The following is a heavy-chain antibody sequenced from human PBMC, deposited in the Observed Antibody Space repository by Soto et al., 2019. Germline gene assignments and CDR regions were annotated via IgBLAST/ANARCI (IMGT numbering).Heavy chain of an antibody. CDR3: ARRGSGSYYDY. Sequence: EVQLLESGGGLVQPGGYLRLSCAASGFTFSSYAMRWDRQAPGKGLEWVSAISGSGDSTYYADSVKGRFTISRDNSKNTLYLQMNSLRADDTALYYSARRGSGSYYDYWGQGTLVTVSS. J-gene: IGHJ4*02. D-gene: IGHD1-26*01. V-gene: IGHV3-23*01. CDR1: GFTFSSYA. CDR2: ISGSGDST.